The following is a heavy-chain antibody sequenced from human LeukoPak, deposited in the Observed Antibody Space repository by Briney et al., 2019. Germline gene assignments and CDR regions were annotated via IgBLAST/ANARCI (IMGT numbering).Heavy chain of an antibody. CDR1: GFTFSSYS. Sequence: GGSLRLSCAASGFTFSSYSMNWVRQAPGKRLEWVSYISSSSSTIYYADSVKGRFTISRDNAKNSLYLQMNSLRAEDTAVYYCAVYCGGDCYSGFDYWGQGTLVTVSS. D-gene: IGHD2-21*02. CDR2: ISSSSSTI. V-gene: IGHV3-48*04. CDR3: AVYCGGDCYSGFDY. J-gene: IGHJ4*02.